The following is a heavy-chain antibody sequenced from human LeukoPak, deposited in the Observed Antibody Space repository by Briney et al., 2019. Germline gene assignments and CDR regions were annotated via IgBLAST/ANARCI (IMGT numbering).Heavy chain of an antibody. CDR3: AATRGGWHFDL. Sequence: AVKVSCKASGSAMQWVLQARGQRLEWVGWIVVASGTTNYAQKFQERVTITRDMSTSTAYMQLSSLRSADTAVYYCAATRGGWHFDLWGRGTLVTVSS. V-gene: IGHV1-58*02. D-gene: IGHD3-10*01. CDR2: IVVASGTT. J-gene: IGHJ2*01. CDR1: GSA.